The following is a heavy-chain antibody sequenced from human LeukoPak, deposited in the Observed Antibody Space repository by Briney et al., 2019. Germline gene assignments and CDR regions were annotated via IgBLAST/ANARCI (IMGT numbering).Heavy chain of an antibody. CDR2: IYYSGST. V-gene: IGHV4-59*11. J-gene: IGHJ6*03. Sequence: SETLSLTCTVSGGSISSHYWSWIRQPPGKGLEWNGYIYYSGSTTYNPSLKRRATISVDTSKNQFSLKLSSVTAADTAVYYCAREKFDFRTPRNYYYMDVWGKGTTVTVSS. D-gene: IGHD3-3*01. CDR3: AREKFDFRTPRNYYYMDV. CDR1: GGSISSHY.